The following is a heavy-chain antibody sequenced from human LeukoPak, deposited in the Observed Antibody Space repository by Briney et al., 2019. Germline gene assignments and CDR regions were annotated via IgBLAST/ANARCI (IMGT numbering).Heavy chain of an antibody. D-gene: IGHD1-20*01. CDR3: AKGHPITGITGTTSGTAGHGY. CDR1: GYTFTDYS. CDR2: INPNSGGT. V-gene: IGHV1-2*02. J-gene: IGHJ4*02. Sequence: ASVKVSCKASGYTFTDYSMHWVRQAPGQGLEWMGWINPNSGGTNYAQKFQGRVTMTRDTSISTAYMELSRLRSDDTAVYYCAKGHPITGITGTTSGTAGHGYWGQGTLVTVSS.